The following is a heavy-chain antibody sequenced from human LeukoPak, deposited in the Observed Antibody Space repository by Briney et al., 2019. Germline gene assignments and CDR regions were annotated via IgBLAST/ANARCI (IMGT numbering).Heavy chain of an antibody. J-gene: IGHJ4*02. D-gene: IGHD5-18*01. CDR1: GFTVSSNY. V-gene: IGHV3-74*01. CDR3: ARGKGYSFDY. Sequence: GGSLRLSCAASGFTVSSNYMSWVRQAPGKGLVWVSHIYTDGSGTTYADSVKGRFTISRDNAKNTLYLQMDSLRAEDTAVYYCARGKGYSFDYWGQGTLVTVSS. CDR2: IYTDGSGT.